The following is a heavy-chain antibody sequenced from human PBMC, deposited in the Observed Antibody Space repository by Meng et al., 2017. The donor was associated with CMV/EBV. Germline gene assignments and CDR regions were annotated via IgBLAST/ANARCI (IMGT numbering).Heavy chain of an antibody. Sequence: GESLKISCAASGFTFSSYWMSWVRQAPGKGLEWVANIKQDGSEKYYVDSVKGRFTISRDNSKNTLYLQMNSLRAEDTAVYYCAKDLCSSTSCPMGHYYYYGMDVWGQGTTVTVSS. CDR1: GFTFSSYW. D-gene: IGHD2-2*01. CDR2: IKQDGSEK. J-gene: IGHJ6*02. CDR3: AKDLCSSTSCPMGHYYYYGMDV. V-gene: IGHV3-7*01.